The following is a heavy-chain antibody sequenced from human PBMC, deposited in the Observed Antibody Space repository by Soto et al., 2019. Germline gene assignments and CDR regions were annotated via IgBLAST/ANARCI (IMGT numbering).Heavy chain of an antibody. Sequence: EVQLLESGGGLVEPGGSLRLSCAASGFTFSNYAMNWVRQAPGKGLEWVLAISGSGGSTYYADSVKGRFTISRDNSKNTLYVQMNSLRAEDTAVYYCTKNALQGAVAGPNWLDPWGQGTLVTVSS. CDR1: GFTFSNYA. J-gene: IGHJ5*02. V-gene: IGHV3-23*01. CDR3: TKNALQGAVAGPNWLDP. D-gene: IGHD6-19*01. CDR2: ISGSGGST.